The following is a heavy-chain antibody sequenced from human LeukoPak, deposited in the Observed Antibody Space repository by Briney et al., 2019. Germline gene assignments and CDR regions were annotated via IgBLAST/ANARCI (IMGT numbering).Heavy chain of an antibody. D-gene: IGHD3-22*01. J-gene: IGHJ4*02. CDR3: ARGDCYDSSVDY. V-gene: IGHV4-61*02. CDR1: GGSISSGSYY. CDR2: IYTSGST. Sequence: RPSETLSLTCTVSGGSISSGSYYWSWIRQPAGKGLEWIGRIYTSGSTNYNPSLKSRVTISVDTSKNQFSLKLSSVTAADTAVYYCARGDCYDSSVDYWGQGTLVTVSS.